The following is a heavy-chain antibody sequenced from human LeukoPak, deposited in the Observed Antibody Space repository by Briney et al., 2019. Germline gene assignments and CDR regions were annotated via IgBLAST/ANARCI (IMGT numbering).Heavy chain of an antibody. J-gene: IGHJ4*02. CDR3: ARDIGGSYTG. D-gene: IGHD1-26*01. CDR1: GFSLRDYS. V-gene: IGHV3-21*01. CDR2: ISSSSRYT. Sequence: PGGSLRLSCAASGFSLRDYSMDWVRQAPGKGLEWVSSISSSSRYTFYVDSVKGRFTISRDNSKNTLYLQMNSLRAEDTAVYYCARDIGGSYTGWGQGTLVTVSS.